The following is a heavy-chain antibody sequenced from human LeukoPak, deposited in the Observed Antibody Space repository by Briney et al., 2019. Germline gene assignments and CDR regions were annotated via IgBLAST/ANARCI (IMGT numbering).Heavy chain of an antibody. D-gene: IGHD2-2*01. Sequence: GGSLRLSCAASGFTFSSYDIHWVRQAPGKGLEWVSYISSSGSTIYYADSVKGRFTISRDNAKKSLYLQMNSLRAEDTAVYYCARAMPYYGMDVWGQGTTVTVSS. CDR1: GFTFSSYD. V-gene: IGHV3-11*01. J-gene: IGHJ6*02. CDR2: ISSSGSTI. CDR3: ARAMPYYGMDV.